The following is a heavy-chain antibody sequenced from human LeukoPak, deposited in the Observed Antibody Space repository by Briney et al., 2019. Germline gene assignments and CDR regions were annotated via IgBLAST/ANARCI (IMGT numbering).Heavy chain of an antibody. V-gene: IGHV2-5*01. CDR1: GLSRSTRGVG. CDR3: AHRHLTGHSFTSFY. CDR2: IYWNDDK. Sequence: KQSGPTQTHPSRTLTLICNLSGLSRSTRGVGVGWIRQPPGKALEWLSLIYWNDDKRYSPSRKSRLTITKDTSKNQVVLTMTNMDPVDTATYFRAHRHLTGHSFTSFYSGQRTLFTVSS. J-gene: IGHJ4*02. D-gene: IGHD1-1*01.